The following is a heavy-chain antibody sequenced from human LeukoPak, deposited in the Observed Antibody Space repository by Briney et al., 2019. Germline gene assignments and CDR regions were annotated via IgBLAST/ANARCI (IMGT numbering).Heavy chain of an antibody. CDR2: ISGSGGST. CDR1: GFTFSSYA. Sequence: QPGXXLRLSCAASGFTFSSYAMSWVRQAPGKGLEWVSAISGSGGSTYYADSVKGRFTISRDNSKNTLYLQMNSLRAEDTAVYYCAKGRITIFGVVSALDYWGQGTLVTVS. J-gene: IGHJ4*02. CDR3: AKGRITIFGVVSALDY. V-gene: IGHV3-23*01. D-gene: IGHD3-3*01.